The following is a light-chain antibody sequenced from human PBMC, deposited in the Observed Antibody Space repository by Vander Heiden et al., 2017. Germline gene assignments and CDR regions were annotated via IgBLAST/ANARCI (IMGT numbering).Light chain of an antibody. CDR2: GAT. J-gene: IGKJ5*01. CDR3: QRYYRTPPA. CDR1: PSVLYSSNNKNY. V-gene: IGKV4-1*01. Sequence: DIVMTQSPASLAVSLGERATINCKSSPSVLYSSNNKNYLAWYQQKPGQPTKLLNDGATTREAGVPSRSSGSGSGTDFTLTSSSQQAEDVADYYWQRYYRTPPAFGQGTRLEIK.